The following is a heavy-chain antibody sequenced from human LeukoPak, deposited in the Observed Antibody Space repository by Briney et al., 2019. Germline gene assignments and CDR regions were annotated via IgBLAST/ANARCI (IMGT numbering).Heavy chain of an antibody. CDR1: GGSISSGGYY. V-gene: IGHV4-61*08. Sequence: SETLSLTCTVSGGSISSGGYYWSWIRQPPGKGLEWIGYIYYSGGTNYNPSLKSRVTISVDTSKNQFSLKLSSVTAADTAVYYCARRGAPRGPKGPGDILTGYYKYYYYMDVWGKGTTVTVSS. CDR2: IYYSGGT. CDR3: ARRGAPRGPKGPGDILTGYYKYYYYMDV. D-gene: IGHD3-9*01. J-gene: IGHJ6*03.